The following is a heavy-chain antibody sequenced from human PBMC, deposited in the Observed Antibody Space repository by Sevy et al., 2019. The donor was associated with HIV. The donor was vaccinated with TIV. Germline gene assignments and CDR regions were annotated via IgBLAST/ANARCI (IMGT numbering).Heavy chain of an antibody. J-gene: IGHJ3*02. V-gene: IGHV4-59*12. CDR3: ARRVVGADVNAFDI. D-gene: IGHD1-26*01. CDR1: GGSISSYY. Sequence: SETLSLTCTVSGGSISSYYWSWIRQPPGKGLEWIGYIYYSGSTNYNPSLKSRVTISVDTSKNQFSLKLSSVTAAVTAVYYCARRVVGADVNAFDIWGQGTMVTVSS. CDR2: IYYSGST.